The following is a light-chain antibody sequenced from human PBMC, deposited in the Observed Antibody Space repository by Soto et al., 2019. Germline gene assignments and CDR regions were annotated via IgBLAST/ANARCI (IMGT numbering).Light chain of an antibody. Sequence: EILMTQYPATLSVSPGERATLSCGASQSVSSKLAWYQQKPGQAPRLLIYGASTRATGIPARFSGSGSGTEFTLTISSLKSEDFAVYYCQQYNNWHTITFGQGTRLEIK. V-gene: IGKV3-15*01. CDR2: GAS. CDR1: QSVSSK. J-gene: IGKJ5*01. CDR3: QQYNNWHTIT.